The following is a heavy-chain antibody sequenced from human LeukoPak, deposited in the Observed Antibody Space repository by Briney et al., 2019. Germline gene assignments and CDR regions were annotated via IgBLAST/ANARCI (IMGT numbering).Heavy chain of an antibody. CDR1: GFTFDDYT. J-gene: IGHJ3*02. Sequence: GGSLRLSCAASGFTFDDYTMHWVRQAPGKGLEWVSLISWDGGSTYYADSVKGRFTISRDDSKNSLYLQMNSLRTEDTALYYCAKDIGGYCSGGSCYSGGAFDIWGQGTMFTVSS. D-gene: IGHD2-15*01. CDR2: ISWDGGST. CDR3: AKDIGGYCSGGSCYSGGAFDI. V-gene: IGHV3-43*01.